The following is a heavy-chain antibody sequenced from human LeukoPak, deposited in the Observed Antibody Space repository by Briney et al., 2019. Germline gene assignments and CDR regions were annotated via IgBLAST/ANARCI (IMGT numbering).Heavy chain of an antibody. CDR2: ISSSSSYI. J-gene: IGHJ4*02. CDR1: GFTFSSYS. CDR3: ARAPVVVVPAAPDY. Sequence: GGSLRLSCAASGFTFSSYSMNWVRQAPGKGLEWVSSISSSSSYIYYADSVKGRFTISRDNAKNSLYLQMNSLRAEGTAVYYCARAPVVVVPAAPDYWGQGTLVTVSS. V-gene: IGHV3-21*01. D-gene: IGHD2-2*01.